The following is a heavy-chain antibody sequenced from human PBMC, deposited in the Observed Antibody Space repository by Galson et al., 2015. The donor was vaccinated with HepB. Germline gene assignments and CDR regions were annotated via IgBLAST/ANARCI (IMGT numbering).Heavy chain of an antibody. V-gene: IGHV3-74*01. J-gene: IGHJ4*02. D-gene: IGHD6-13*01. Sequence: SLRLSCAASGFTFSSYWMHWVRQAPGKGLVWVSRINSDGSSTSYADSVKGRFTISRDNAKNTLYLQMNSLRAEDTAVYYCARDLGRRRYGYSGSWYDYWGQGTLVTVSS. CDR1: GFTFSSYW. CDR3: ARDLGRRRYGYSGSWYDY. CDR2: INSDGSST.